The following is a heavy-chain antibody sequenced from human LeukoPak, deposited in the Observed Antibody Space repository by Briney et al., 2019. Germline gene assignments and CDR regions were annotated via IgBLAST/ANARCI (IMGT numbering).Heavy chain of an antibody. J-gene: IGHJ2*01. CDR1: GFTFSSYD. CDR2: IGTAGDT. CDR3: ARVLAVAGRNWYFDL. V-gene: IGHV3-13*04. D-gene: IGHD6-19*01. Sequence: GGSLRLSCAASGFTFSSYDMHWVRQATGKGLEWVSAIGTAGDTYYPGSVKGRFTISRENAKNSLYLQMNSLRAGDTAVYYCARVLAVAGRNWYFDLWGRGTLVTVSS.